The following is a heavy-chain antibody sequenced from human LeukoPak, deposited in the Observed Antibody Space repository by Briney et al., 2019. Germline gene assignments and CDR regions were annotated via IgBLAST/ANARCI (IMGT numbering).Heavy chain of an antibody. D-gene: IGHD3-22*01. Sequence: ASVKVSCKASGYTFTGYYMHWVRQAPGQGLEWMGRINPNSGGTNYAQKFQGRVTMTRDTSISTAYMELSRLRSDDTAVYYCARGRGLTYYYDRLIDYWGQGTLVTVSS. V-gene: IGHV1-2*06. J-gene: IGHJ4*02. CDR2: INPNSGGT. CDR3: ARGRGLTYYYDRLIDY. CDR1: GYTFTGYY.